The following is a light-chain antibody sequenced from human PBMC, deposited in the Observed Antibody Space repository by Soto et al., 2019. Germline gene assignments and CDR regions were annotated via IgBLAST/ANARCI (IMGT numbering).Light chain of an antibody. V-gene: IGKV1-33*01. J-gene: IGKJ4*01. CDR2: DAS. CDR3: QHYDNLSLT. CDR1: QDIRNY. Sequence: DIQMTQSPSSLSASVGDRVTITCQASQDIRNYLNWYQQKPGKAPKLLIYDASNLETGVPSRFSGSGSGTDFTFTISSLQPDDIATYYCQHYDNLSLTFGGGTKVEI.